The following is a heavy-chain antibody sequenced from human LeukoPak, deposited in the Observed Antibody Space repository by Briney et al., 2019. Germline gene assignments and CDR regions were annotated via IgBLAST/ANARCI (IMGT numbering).Heavy chain of an antibody. CDR3: ARGHWEGSSSSRGRDYYYYYYMDV. CDR2: MIPIFGTA. V-gene: IGHV1-69*13. CDR1: GGTFSSYA. Sequence: ASVKVSCKASGGTFSSYAISWVRQAPGQGLEWMGGMIPIFGTANYAQKFQGRVTITADESTSTAYMELSSLRSEDTAVYYCARGHWEGSSSSRGRDYYYYYYMDVWGKGTTVTVSS. D-gene: IGHD6-6*01. J-gene: IGHJ6*03.